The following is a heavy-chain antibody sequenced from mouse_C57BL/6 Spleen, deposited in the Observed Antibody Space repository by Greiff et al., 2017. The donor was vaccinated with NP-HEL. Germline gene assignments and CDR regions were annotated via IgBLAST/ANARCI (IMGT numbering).Heavy chain of an antibody. J-gene: IGHJ1*03. CDR2: IDPSDSYT. V-gene: IGHV1-69*01. D-gene: IGHD1-1*01. Sequence: QVQLQQPGAELVMPGASVKLSCKASGYTFTSYWTHWVKQRPGQGLEWIGEIDPSDSYTNYNQKFKGKSTLTVDKSSSTAYMQLSSLTSEDSAVYYCARPYYYGSSYGYCDVWGTGTTVTVSS. CDR1: GYTFTSYW. CDR3: ARPYYYGSSYGYCDV.